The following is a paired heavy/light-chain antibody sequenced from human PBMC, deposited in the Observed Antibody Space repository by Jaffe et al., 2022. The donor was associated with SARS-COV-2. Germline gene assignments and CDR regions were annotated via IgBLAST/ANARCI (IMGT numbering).Light chain of an antibody. J-gene: IGKJ2*01. V-gene: IGKV1-5*03. CDR1: QSISFW. CDR2: KAS. Sequence: DIQMTQSPSTLSASVGDRVTITCRASQSISFWLAWYQQKPGKPPKVLISKASTLESGVPSRFSGSGSGTEFALTISSLQPDDFATYYCQQYISYPYIFGQGTKLEIK. CDR3: QQYISYPYI.
Heavy chain of an antibody. D-gene: IGHD6-13*01. CDR2: INQGGSER. CDR1: GFTFSSYW. J-gene: IGHJ4*02. CDR3: ARHGLTAAGFFDY. V-gene: IGHV3-7*01. Sequence: EVQMVESGGGSVQPGGSLRLSCAASGFTFSSYWILWVRQAPGRGLEWVANINQGGSERHYVDSVKGRFTISRDNAKNSLYLQMNSLTVEDTAVYYCARHGLTAAGFFDYWGQGTLVTVSS.